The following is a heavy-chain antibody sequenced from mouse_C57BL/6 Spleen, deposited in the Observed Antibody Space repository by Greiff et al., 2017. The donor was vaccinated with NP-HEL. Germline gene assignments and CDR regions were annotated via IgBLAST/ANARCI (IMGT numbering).Heavy chain of an antibody. CDR3: ARRGGTDDY. CDR2: INPSTGGT. J-gene: IGHJ2*01. D-gene: IGHD4-1*01. CDR1: GYSFTGYY. V-gene: IGHV1-42*01. Sequence: VQLKQSGPELVKPGASVKISCKASGYSFTGYYMNWVKQSPEKSLEWIGEINPSTGGTTYNQKFKAKATLTVDKSSSTAYMQRKSLTSEDSAVYYCARRGGTDDYWGQGTTLTVSS.